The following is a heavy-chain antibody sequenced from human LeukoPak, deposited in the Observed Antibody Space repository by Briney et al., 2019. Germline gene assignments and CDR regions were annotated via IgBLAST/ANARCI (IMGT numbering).Heavy chain of an antibody. D-gene: IGHD3-22*01. CDR3: ARLTYYYVSSGYYYTNWFDP. CDR1: GYTFTSYD. J-gene: IGHJ5*02. CDR2: MNPNSGNT. Sequence: GSSVKVSCKASGYTFTSYDINWVRQATGQGLEWMGWMNPNSGNTGYAQKFQGRVTMTRNTSISTAYMELSSLRSEDTAVYYCARLTYYYVSSGYYYTNWFDPWGQGTLVTVSS. V-gene: IGHV1-8*01.